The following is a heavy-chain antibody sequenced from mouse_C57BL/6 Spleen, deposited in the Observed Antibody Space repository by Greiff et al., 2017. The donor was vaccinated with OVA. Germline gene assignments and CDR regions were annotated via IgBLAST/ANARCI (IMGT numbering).Heavy chain of an antibody. Sequence: EVMLVESEGGLVQPGSSMKLSCTASGFTFSDYYMAWVRQVPEKGLEWVANINYDGSSTYYLDSLKSRFIISRDNAKNILYLQMSSLKSEDTATYYCARGDYGSSHDYWGQGTTLTVSS. V-gene: IGHV5-16*01. CDR2: INYDGSST. D-gene: IGHD1-1*01. J-gene: IGHJ2*01. CDR3: ARGDYGSSHDY. CDR1: GFTFSDYY.